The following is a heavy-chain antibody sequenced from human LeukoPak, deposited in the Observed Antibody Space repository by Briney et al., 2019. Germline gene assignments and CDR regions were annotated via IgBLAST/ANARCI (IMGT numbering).Heavy chain of an antibody. Sequence: GASVKVSCKASGYTFTSYGISWVRQAPGQGLEWMGWINPNSGGTNYAQKFQGRVTMTRDTSISTAYMELSRLRSDDTAVYYCARGVLWFGSYYYMDVWGKGTTVTVSS. V-gene: IGHV1-2*02. D-gene: IGHD3-10*01. J-gene: IGHJ6*03. CDR3: ARGVLWFGSYYYMDV. CDR2: INPNSGGT. CDR1: GYTFTSYG.